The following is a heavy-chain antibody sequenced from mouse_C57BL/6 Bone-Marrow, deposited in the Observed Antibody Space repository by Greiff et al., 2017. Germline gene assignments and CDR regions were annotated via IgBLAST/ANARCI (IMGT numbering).Heavy chain of an antibody. CDR3: ARYYYGSSWFAY. D-gene: IGHD1-1*01. Sequence: EVMLVESGGGLVKPGGSLKLSCAASGFTFSSYAMSWVRQTPEKRLEWVATISDGGSYTYYPDNVKGRSTISRDNAKNNLYLQMSHLKSEDTAMYYCARYYYGSSWFAYWGQGTLVTVSA. J-gene: IGHJ3*01. CDR2: ISDGGSYT. CDR1: GFTFSSYA. V-gene: IGHV5-4*03.